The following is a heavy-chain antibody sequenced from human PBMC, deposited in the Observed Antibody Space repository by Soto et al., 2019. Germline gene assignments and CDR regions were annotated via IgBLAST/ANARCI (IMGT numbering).Heavy chain of an antibody. V-gene: IGHV3-30*03. Sequence: PGGSLRLSCAASGFTFNSYGMHWVRQGPGNGLEWVAFISYDSTKTYYADSVKGRFTISRDNSNSALYVQMNSLTGEDTAVYYCARTTSAWSDFHYSYLDVWGQGTSVTVSS. J-gene: IGHJ6*03. CDR3: ARTTSAWSDFHYSYLDV. CDR2: ISYDSTKT. CDR1: GFTFNSYG. D-gene: IGHD4-17*01.